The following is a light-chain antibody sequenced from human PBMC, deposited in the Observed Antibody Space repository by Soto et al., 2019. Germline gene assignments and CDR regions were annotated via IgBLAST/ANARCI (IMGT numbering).Light chain of an antibody. Sequence: SSVVTQPPSVSVAPGQTARITCAGSNIGGESVHWYQGKPGQAPVLVVYDDNDRPSGIPERFSGFNSENTATLTISRVEAGDEADYYCLVWDSNSDHYVFGSGTKLTVL. CDR2: DDN. CDR1: NIGGES. V-gene: IGLV3-21*02. CDR3: LVWDSNSDHYV. J-gene: IGLJ1*01.